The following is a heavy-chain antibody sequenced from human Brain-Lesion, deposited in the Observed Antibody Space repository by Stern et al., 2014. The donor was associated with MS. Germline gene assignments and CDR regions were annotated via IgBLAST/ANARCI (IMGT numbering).Heavy chain of an antibody. CDR1: GGSISSGGYY. D-gene: IGHD2-2*01. CDR2: IFNSGST. CDR3: ARGRVVPGFQYYATDV. Sequence: QMQLVQSGPGLVKPSQTLSLSCTVSGGSISSGGYYWSWIRQPAGKGLEWNGRIFNSGSTSYNPSLKSRVTIPIDPSKTQFSLRLNSMTAADTAVYYCARGRVVPGFQYYATDVWGQGTTVIVSS. J-gene: IGHJ6*02. V-gene: IGHV4-61*02.